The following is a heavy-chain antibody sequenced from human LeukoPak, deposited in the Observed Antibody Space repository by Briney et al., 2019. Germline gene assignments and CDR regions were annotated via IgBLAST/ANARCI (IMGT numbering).Heavy chain of an antibody. V-gene: IGHV1-8*02. CDR2: MNPNSGNT. D-gene: IGHD3-22*01. Sequence: ASVKVSCKASGYTFTGYYMHWVRQAPGQGLEWMGWMNPNSGNTGYAQKFQGRVTMTRNTSISTAYMELSSLRSEDTAVYYCARWYYYDSSGSAAAFDIWGQGTMVTVSS. J-gene: IGHJ3*02. CDR3: ARWYYYDSSGSAAAFDI. CDR1: GYTFTGYY.